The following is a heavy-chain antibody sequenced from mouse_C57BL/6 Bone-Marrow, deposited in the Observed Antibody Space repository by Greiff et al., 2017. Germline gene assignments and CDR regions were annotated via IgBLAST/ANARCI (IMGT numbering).Heavy chain of an antibody. CDR3: AVPTGFDY. CDR2: INPNNGGT. D-gene: IGHD4-1*01. J-gene: IGHJ2*01. Sequence: VKLQESGPELVKPGASVKISCKASGYTFTDYYMNWVKQSHGKSLEWIGDINPNNGGTSYNQKFKGKATLTVAKSSSTAYMELRSLTSEDSAVYYCAVPTGFDYWGQGTTLTVSS. CDR1: GYTFTDYY. V-gene: IGHV1-26*01.